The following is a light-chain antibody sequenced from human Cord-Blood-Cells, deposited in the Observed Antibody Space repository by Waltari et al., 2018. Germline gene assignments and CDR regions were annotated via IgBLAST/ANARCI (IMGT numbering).Light chain of an antibody. CDR2: EGS. J-gene: IGLJ3*02. CDR3: CSYAGSSPWV. V-gene: IGLV2-23*01. Sequence: ALTQPAPVAGSPGQSITTSCTGTSSDVGRYNLVPWYQQHPGKAPKLMIYEGSKRPSGVSNRFSGSKSGNTASLTISGLQAEDEADYYCCSYAGSSPWVFGGGTKLTVL. CDR1: SSDVGRYNL.